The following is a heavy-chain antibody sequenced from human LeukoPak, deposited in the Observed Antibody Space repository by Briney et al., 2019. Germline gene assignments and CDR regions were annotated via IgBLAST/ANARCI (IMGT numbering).Heavy chain of an antibody. CDR3: VKEKSYYDY. J-gene: IGHJ4*02. V-gene: IGHV3-64D*06. CDR1: GFTFSSSP. CDR2: ISSDGATT. Sequence: SGGSLMLSCSTSGFTFSSSPMHWVRQAPGKGLEYVSAISSDGATTYYSDSLKDRFTISRDNSKSTLFLQMRHLRVEDTAVYYCVKEKSYYDYWGQGTLVTVSS.